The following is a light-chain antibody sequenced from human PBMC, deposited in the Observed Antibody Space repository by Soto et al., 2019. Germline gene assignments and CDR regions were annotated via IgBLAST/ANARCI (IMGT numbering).Light chain of an antibody. CDR1: QSFSSSY. CDR2: GAS. V-gene: IGKV3-20*01. Sequence: IVLTQSPGTRSLSPWERATLSCRASQSFSSSYLAWYQQKPGQAPRLLIYGASSRATGIPDRFSGSGSGTDFTLTISRLEPEDFAVYYCQQYGSSPRTFGQGTKVDIK. J-gene: IGKJ2*02. CDR3: QQYGSSPRT.